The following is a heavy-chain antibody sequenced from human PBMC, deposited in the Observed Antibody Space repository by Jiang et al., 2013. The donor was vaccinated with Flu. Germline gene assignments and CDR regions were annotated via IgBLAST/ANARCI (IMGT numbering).Heavy chain of an antibody. V-gene: IGHV1-8*01. CDR1: GYTFTSYD. CDR3: ARGARASSGYYPDY. J-gene: IGHJ4*02. D-gene: IGHD3-22*01. Sequence: GASVKVSCKASGYTFTSYDINWVRQATGQGLEWMGWMNPNSGNTGYAQKFQGRVTMTRNTSISTAYMELSSLRSEDTAVYYCARGARASSGYYPDYWGQGTLVTVSS. CDR2: MNPNSGNT.